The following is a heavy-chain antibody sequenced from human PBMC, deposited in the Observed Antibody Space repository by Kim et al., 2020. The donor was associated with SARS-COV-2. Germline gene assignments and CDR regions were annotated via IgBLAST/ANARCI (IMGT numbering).Heavy chain of an antibody. CDR2: ISYDGSNK. V-gene: IGHV3-30*04. D-gene: IGHD3-16*02. J-gene: IGHJ4*01. CDR3: ARVGDYVWGSYRPLDY. Sequence: GGSLRLSCAASGFTFISYAMHWVRQAPGKGLEWVAVISYDGSNKYYADSVKGRFTISRDNSKNTLYLQMNSLRAEDTAVYYCARVGDYVWGSYRPLDYWG. CDR1: GFTFISYA.